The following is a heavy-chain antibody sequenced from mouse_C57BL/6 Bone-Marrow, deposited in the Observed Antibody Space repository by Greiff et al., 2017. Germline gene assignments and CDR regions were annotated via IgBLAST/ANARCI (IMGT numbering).Heavy chain of an antibody. CDR2: IWWDDAK. Sequence: ESVPGILQPSQTLSLTCSSSGFSLSTIGMGVGWLRPPSGKGLEWLADIWWDDAKYYNPALNSRPTISKDTSNNQVFLKIANVDTAETATYYCAGPLLLRYPSYAMDYWGQGTSVTVSS. J-gene: IGHJ4*01. CDR1: GFSLSTIGMG. CDR3: AGPLLLRYPSYAMDY. V-gene: IGHV8-8*01. D-gene: IGHD1-1*01.